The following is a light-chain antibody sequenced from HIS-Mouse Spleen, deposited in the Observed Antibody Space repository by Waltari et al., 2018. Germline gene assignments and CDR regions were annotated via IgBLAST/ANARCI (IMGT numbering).Light chain of an antibody. J-gene: IGLJ3*02. Sequence: QSALTQPASVSGSPGQSITILCTGTSSDVGGDYYVLCYQQHPGKAPKLMIYEVSNRHSGVSNRFSGSKSGNTASLTISGLQAEDEADYYCSSYTSSSTLVFGGGTKLTVL. CDR2: EVS. CDR3: SSYTSSSTLV. CDR1: SSDVGGDYY. V-gene: IGLV2-14*01.